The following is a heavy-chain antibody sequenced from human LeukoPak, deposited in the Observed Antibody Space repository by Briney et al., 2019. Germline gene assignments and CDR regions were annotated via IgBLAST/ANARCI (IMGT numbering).Heavy chain of an antibody. Sequence: GGPLRLSCAAPGSDLGDAWMTWFRQVPGRGLEWVGHIKSKPSGGTADYGAPVKDRFTISRDDLKNTVYLQMSSLRTEDTAAYYCTKDLPFTDGGFIFYWGQGTLVTVSS. CDR1: GSDLGDAW. V-gene: IGHV3-15*01. CDR3: TKDLPFTDGGFIFY. J-gene: IGHJ4*02. CDR2: IKSKPSGGTA. D-gene: IGHD3-16*02.